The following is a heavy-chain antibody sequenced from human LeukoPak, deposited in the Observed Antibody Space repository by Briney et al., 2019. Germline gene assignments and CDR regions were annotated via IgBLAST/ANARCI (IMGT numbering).Heavy chain of an antibody. J-gene: IGHJ3*02. Sequence: SETLSLTCTVSSGSISSSSYYWGWIRQPPGKGLEWIASIYFTGSTYYNPSLKSLVTMSLHTSKNQFSLKLTSVTAADTAMYFCARDRDDAFDIWGQGTMVTVSS. D-gene: IGHD3-10*01. CDR3: ARDRDDAFDI. CDR1: SGSISSSSYY. CDR2: IYFTGST. V-gene: IGHV4-39*07.